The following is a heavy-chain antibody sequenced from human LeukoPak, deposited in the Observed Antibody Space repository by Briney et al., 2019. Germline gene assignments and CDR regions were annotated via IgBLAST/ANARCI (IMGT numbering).Heavy chain of an antibody. CDR1: GFTVSNNY. V-gene: IGHV3-66*01. CDR2: VYSGGST. Sequence: PGGSLRLSCAASGFTVSNNYMSWVRQAPGKGLEWVSVVYSGGSTYYADSVKGRFTISRDNSKNTLYLQMNSLRAEDTAVYYCARSLDSGGGYYRDFGYWGQGTLVTVSS. D-gene: IGHD3-22*01. J-gene: IGHJ4*02. CDR3: ARSLDSGGGYYRDFGY.